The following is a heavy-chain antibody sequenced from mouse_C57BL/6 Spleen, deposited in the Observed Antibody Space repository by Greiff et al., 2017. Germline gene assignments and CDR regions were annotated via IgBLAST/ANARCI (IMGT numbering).Heavy chain of an antibody. J-gene: IGHJ3*01. V-gene: IGHV14-4*01. CDR2: IDPENGDT. D-gene: IGHD1-1*01. CDR3: TRYYYGSFAY. Sequence: VQLQQSGAELVRPGPPPKLSCKASGFNIKDDYMHWVKQRPEQGLEWIGWIDPENGDTEYASKFQGKATITADTSSNTAYLQLSSLTSEDTAVYYCTRYYYGSFAYWGQGTLVTVSA. CDR1: GFNIKDDY.